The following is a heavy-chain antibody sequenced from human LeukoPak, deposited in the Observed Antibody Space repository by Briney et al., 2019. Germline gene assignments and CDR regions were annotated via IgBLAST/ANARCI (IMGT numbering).Heavy chain of an antibody. CDR2: INHSGST. J-gene: IGHJ4*02. CDR3: ARHRGYYGSGSYRGFDY. Sequence: SETLSLTCAVYGGSFSGYYWSWIRQPPGKGLEWIGEINHSGSTNYNPSLKSRVTISVDTSKNQFSLKLSSVTAADTAVYYCARHRGYYGSGSYRGFDYWGQGTLVTVSS. CDR1: GGSFSGYY. V-gene: IGHV4-34*01. D-gene: IGHD3-10*01.